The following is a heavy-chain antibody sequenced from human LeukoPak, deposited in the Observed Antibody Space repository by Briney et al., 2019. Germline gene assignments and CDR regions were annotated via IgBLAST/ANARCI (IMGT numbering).Heavy chain of an antibody. CDR3: ATSSWNGGGGFDP. CDR2: ISHSGNT. Sequence: SETLSLTCGVHGGTFSGYHWSWIRQPPGKGLEWIGEISHSGNTVYNPSLKSRVTISVDTSNNQFSLRLTSMTAADTAVYYCATSSWNGGGGFDPWGQGTLVTVSS. D-gene: IGHD3-16*01. V-gene: IGHV4-34*08. J-gene: IGHJ5*02. CDR1: GGTFSGYH.